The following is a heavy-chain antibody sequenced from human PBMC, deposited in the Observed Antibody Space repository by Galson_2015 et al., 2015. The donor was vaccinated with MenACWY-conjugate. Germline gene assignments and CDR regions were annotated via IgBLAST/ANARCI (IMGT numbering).Heavy chain of an antibody. CDR3: ARRDSSSWYRQYFQH. D-gene: IGHD6-13*01. CDR1: GFTFSSYS. J-gene: IGHJ1*01. V-gene: IGHV3-48*01. Sequence: SLRLSCAASGFTFSSYSMNWIRQAPGEGLEWVSYISDSSNTIVYADSVKGRFTISRDDAKNTLYLQMDSLRAEDTAVHYCARRDSSSWYRQYFQHWGQGTLVTVSS. CDR2: ISDSSNTI.